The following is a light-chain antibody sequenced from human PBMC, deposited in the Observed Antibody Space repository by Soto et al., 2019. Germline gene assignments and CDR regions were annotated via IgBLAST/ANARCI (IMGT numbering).Light chain of an antibody. V-gene: IGLV2-14*01. CDR3: SSYKRSSTYV. J-gene: IGLJ1*01. CDR1: SSDVGGYNY. Sequence: QSALTQPASVSGSPGQSITISCTGTSSDVGGYNYVSWYQQHPGKAPKLMIYDVSDRPSGVSNRFSGSKSGNTAQLTISGLQPEAEAEYSCSSYKRSSTYVLGTGTKLTVL. CDR2: DVS.